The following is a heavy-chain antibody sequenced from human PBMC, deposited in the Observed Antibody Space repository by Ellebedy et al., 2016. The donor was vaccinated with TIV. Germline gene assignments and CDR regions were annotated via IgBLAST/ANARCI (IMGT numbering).Heavy chain of an antibody. V-gene: IGHV3-23*01. Sequence: GESLKISCAASGFTTSGMHWVRQAPGKGLEWVSAIRGSGGSTNYADSVKGRFTISRDNSKNTLYLQMNSLRAEDTAVYYCAKRRNGGSYYAPWNGMDVWGQGTTVTVSS. CDR2: IRGSGGST. D-gene: IGHD1-26*01. CDR3: AKRRNGGSYYAPWNGMDV. J-gene: IGHJ6*02. CDR1: GFTTSG.